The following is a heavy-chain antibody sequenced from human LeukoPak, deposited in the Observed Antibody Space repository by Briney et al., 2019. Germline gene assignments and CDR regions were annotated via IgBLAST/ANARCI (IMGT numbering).Heavy chain of an antibody. Sequence: GASVKVSCKASGYTFTSYGISWVRQAPGQGLEWMGWISAYNGNTNYAQKFQGRVTITADESTSTAYMELSSLRSEDTAVYYCARELYSGDYYGMDVWGQGTTVTVSS. CDR2: ISAYNGNT. J-gene: IGHJ6*02. V-gene: IGHV1-18*01. CDR1: GYTFTSYG. D-gene: IGHD5-12*01. CDR3: ARELYSGDYYGMDV.